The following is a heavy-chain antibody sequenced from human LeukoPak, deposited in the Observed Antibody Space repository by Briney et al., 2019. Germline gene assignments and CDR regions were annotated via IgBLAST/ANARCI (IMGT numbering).Heavy chain of an antibody. D-gene: IGHD4/OR15-4a*01. CDR2: IYYSGST. CDR3: ARRLWSYYFDY. V-gene: IGHV4-39*01. J-gene: IGHJ4*02. Sequence: PSETXSLTCTVSGGSISSSSYYWGWLRQPPGTGREWIGSIYYSGSTYYNPSLNSRVTISIDTSKNQFSLKLNSVTAADTAVYYCARRLWSYYFDYWGQGTLVTVSS. CDR1: GGSISSSSYY.